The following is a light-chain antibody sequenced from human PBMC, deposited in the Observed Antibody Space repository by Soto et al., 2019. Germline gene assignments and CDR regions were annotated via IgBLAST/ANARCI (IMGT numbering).Light chain of an antibody. J-gene: IGKJ4*01. CDR1: ENINTY. CDR2: DAS. CDR3: QQRYNSLLS. Sequence: IVLTHSPATLSVSPGETATLSCRASENINTYLAWYQQKPGQAPKLLIYDASNRATGIPARFSASGSGTGLALPVSSPEPEDFGVYYCQQRYNSLLSLGGWAKVDIQ. V-gene: IGKV3-11*01.